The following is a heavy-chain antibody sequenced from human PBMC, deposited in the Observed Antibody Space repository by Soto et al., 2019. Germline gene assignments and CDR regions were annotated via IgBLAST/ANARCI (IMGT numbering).Heavy chain of an antibody. J-gene: IGHJ6*03. CDR1: GCTFSSYW. CDR2: IKQDGSEK. D-gene: IGHD2-2*01. CDR3: ARDSAPGYQLPYYMDV. V-gene: IGHV3-7*01. Sequence: GGSLRLSCAASGCTFSSYWMSWVRQAPGKGLEWVANIKQDGSEKYYVDSVKGRFTISRDNAKNSLYLQMNSLRAEDTAVYYCARDSAPGYQLPYYMDVWGKGTTVTVSS.